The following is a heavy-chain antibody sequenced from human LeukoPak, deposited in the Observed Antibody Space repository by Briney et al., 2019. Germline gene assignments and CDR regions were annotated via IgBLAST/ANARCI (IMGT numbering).Heavy chain of an antibody. D-gene: IGHD3-16*01. Sequence: GGSLRLSCAASGFTFSSYEMNWVRQAPGKGLEWVSYISSSGSTIYYADSVKGRFTISRDNAKNSLYLQMNSLRAEDTAVYYCARGGRGAAFDYWGQGTLVTVSS. J-gene: IGHJ4*02. CDR2: ISSSGSTI. CDR1: GFTFSSYE. CDR3: ARGGRGAAFDY. V-gene: IGHV3-48*03.